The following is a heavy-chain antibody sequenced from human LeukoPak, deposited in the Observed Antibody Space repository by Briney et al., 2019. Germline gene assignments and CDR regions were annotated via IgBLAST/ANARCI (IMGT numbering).Heavy chain of an antibody. CDR2: IWYDGSNK. Sequence: GGSLRLSCVASGFTFSNYGMHWVRQAPGKGLKWVAVIWYDGSNKYYADSVKGRFTISRDNSKNTLYLQMNSLRAEDTAVYYCAKDQRDIVGATLPDYWGQGTLVTVSS. CDR3: AKDQRDIVGATLPDY. CDR1: GFTFSNYG. D-gene: IGHD1-26*01. J-gene: IGHJ4*02. V-gene: IGHV3-33*06.